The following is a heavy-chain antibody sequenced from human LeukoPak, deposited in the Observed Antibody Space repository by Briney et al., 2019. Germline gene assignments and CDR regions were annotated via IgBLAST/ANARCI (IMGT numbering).Heavy chain of an antibody. V-gene: IGHV3-30*02. CDR3: AKDRSCCSSTSFDY. D-gene: IGHD2-2*01. J-gene: IGHJ4*02. Sequence: GGSLRLSCAASGFTFSSYGMHWVRQAPGKGLEWVAFIRHDGSNKYYADSVKGRFTISRDNSKNTLYLQMNSLRAEDTAVYYCAKDRSCCSSTSFDYWGQGTLVTVSS. CDR1: GFTFSSYG. CDR2: IRHDGSNK.